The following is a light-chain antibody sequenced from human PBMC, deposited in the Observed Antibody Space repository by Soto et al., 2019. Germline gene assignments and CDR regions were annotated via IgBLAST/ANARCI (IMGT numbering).Light chain of an antibody. J-gene: IGKJ3*01. CDR3: QQYYSTPFT. CDR2: WAS. Sequence: DIVMTQSPDSLAVSLGERATINCKSSQSVLYSSNNKNYLAWYQQRPGQHPKLLIYWASTRESGVPDRFSGSGSGTDFTLTISSLQAEDVAVYSCQQYYSTPFTFGPGTKVDIK. CDR1: QSVLYSSNNKNY. V-gene: IGKV4-1*01.